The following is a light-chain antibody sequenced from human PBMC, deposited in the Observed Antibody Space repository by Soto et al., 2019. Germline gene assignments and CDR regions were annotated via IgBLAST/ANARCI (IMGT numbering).Light chain of an antibody. Sequence: QSALTQPASVSGSPGQSITISCTGTSSDVGGYNYVSWYQQHPGKAPKLMIYDVSNRPSGVSNRVSGSKSGNTASLTIYGLEAEDEAYYYCSSYTSSSTLVVFGGGTQLTVL. CDR3: SSYTSSSTLVV. CDR1: SSDVGGYNY. CDR2: DVS. J-gene: IGLJ2*01. V-gene: IGLV2-14*01.